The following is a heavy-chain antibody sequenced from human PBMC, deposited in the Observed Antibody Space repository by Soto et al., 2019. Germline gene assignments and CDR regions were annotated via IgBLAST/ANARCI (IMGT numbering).Heavy chain of an antibody. CDR2: FDPEDGET. Sequence: ASVKVSCKASGYTFTSYGISWVRQAPGKGLEWMGGFDPEDGETIYAQKFQGRVTMTEDTSTDTAYMELSSLRSEDTAVYYCATGLRFLAKNYYYYMDVWGKGTTVTVSS. V-gene: IGHV1-24*01. CDR1: GYTFTSYG. CDR3: ATGLRFLAKNYYYYMDV. J-gene: IGHJ6*03. D-gene: IGHD3-3*01.